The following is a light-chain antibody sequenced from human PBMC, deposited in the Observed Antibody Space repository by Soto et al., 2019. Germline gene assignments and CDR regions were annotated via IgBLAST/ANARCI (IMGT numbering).Light chain of an antibody. CDR1: QDISSW. Sequence: DIQMTQSPSSVSASVGDRVTITCRASQDISSWLAWYQQKAGRAPNLLIYAASSLQSGVPSRFSASGSGTDFTLSISSLQPEDFATYFCQQGHSFPFTFGPGTKVDIK. CDR2: AAS. J-gene: IGKJ3*01. CDR3: QQGHSFPFT. V-gene: IGKV1-12*01.